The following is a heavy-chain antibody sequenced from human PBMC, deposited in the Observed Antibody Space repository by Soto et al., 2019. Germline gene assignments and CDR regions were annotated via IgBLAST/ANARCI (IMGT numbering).Heavy chain of an antibody. CDR2: FYWDDDK. J-gene: IGHJ4*02. CDR3: APHTIFRSLAVAGTTFDY. CDR1: GFSLSTSGVG. D-gene: IGHD6-19*01. Sequence: QITLKESGPTLVKPTQTLTLTCTFSGFSLSTSGVGVGWIRQPPGKALEWLALFYWDDDKRYSPSLKSRLTIPKDTYKYQVVITMTNMDPVDTPTYYCAPHTIFRSLAVAGTTFDYWGQGTLVTVSS. V-gene: IGHV2-5*02.